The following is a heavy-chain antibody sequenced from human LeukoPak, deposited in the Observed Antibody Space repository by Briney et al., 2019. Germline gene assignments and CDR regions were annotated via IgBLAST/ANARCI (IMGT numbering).Heavy chain of an antibody. J-gene: IGHJ5*02. V-gene: IGHV3-23*01. CDR1: GFTFSSYA. Sequence: GGPFRLSCAASGFTFSSYAMSWVRQAPGKGLEWVSGISNSGGSTYYADSVKGRSTISRDNSKNTLYLQMNSLRAEDTAVYYCAKELWVRRSWFDPWGQGTLVTVSS. D-gene: IGHD2-21*01. CDR2: ISNSGGST. CDR3: AKELWVRRSWFDP.